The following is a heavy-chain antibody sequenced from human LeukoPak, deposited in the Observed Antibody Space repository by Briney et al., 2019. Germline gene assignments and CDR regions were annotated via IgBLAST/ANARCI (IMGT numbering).Heavy chain of an antibody. CDR3: AKDVAPLYYYYGMDV. D-gene: IGHD2-21*01. J-gene: IGHJ6*02. CDR2: ISGSGGST. CDR1: GFTFSDSW. Sequence: PGGSLRLSCAASGFTFSDSWMYWVRQAPGKGLEWVSAISGSGGSTYYADSVKGRFTISRDNSKNTLYLQMNSLRAEDTAVYYCAKDVAPLYYYYGMDVWGQGTTVTVSS. V-gene: IGHV3-23*01.